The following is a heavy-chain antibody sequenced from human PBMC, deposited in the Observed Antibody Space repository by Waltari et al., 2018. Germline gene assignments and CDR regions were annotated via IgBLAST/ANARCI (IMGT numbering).Heavy chain of an antibody. D-gene: IGHD6-19*01. J-gene: IGHJ4*02. V-gene: IGHV4-34*01. CDR2: INHSGST. CDR1: GGSFSGYY. Sequence: QVQLQQWGAGLLKPSETLSLTCAVYGGSFSGYYWSWIRQPPGKGLEWLGEINHSGSTNDNPSLKSRVTISVDTSKNQFSLKLSSVTAADTAVYYCASRRWLRSFDYWGQGTLVTVSS. CDR3: ASRRWLRSFDY.